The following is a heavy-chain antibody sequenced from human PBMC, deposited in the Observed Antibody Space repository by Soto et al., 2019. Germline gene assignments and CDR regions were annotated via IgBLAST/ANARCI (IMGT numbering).Heavy chain of an antibody. D-gene: IGHD4-4*01. Sequence: GGSLRLSCTVSKFTFSAYYMNWFRQAPGKGLEWVSCISGRSDNIYYADSVKGRFTISRDNAKNSLYLLMNSLRPDDTAVYYCARDYSNGGFDDWGQGTLVTVSS. V-gene: IGHV3-11*01. CDR1: KFTFSAYY. CDR2: ISGRSDNI. J-gene: IGHJ4*02. CDR3: ARDYSNGGFDD.